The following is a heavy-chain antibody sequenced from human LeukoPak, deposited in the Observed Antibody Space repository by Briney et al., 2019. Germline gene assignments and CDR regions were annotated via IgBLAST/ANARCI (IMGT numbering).Heavy chain of an antibody. J-gene: IGHJ5*02. CDR3: AKNPTGFPNWFDP. V-gene: IGHV3-23*01. CDR1: GFTFGDYA. CDR2: ISGSGGST. Sequence: GGSLRLSCTASGFTFGDYAMSWVRQAPGKGLEWVSAISGSGGSTYYADSVKGRFTISRDNSKNTLYLQMNSLRAEDTAVYYCAKNPTGFPNWFDPWGQGTLVTVSS.